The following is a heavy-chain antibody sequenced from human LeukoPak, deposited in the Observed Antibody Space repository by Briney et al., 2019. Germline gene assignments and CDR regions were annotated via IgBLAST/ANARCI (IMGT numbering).Heavy chain of an antibody. J-gene: IGHJ6*02. V-gene: IGHV3-30-3*01. CDR2: ISYDGSNK. D-gene: IGHD3-22*01. CDR1: GFTFSSYA. CDR3: ARDPSLYYYDSSNYYGMDV. Sequence: PGGSLRLSCAASGFTFSSYAMHWVRQAPGKGLEWVAVISYDGSNKYYADSVKGRFTISRDNSKNTLYLQMNSLRAEDTAVYYCARDPSLYYYDSSNYYGMDVWGQGTTVTVSS.